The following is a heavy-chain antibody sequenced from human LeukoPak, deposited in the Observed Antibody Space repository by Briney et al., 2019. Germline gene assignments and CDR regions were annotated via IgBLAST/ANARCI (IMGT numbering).Heavy chain of an antibody. CDR1: GGSISSTSYY. V-gene: IGHV4-39*01. CDR2: IYYSGST. D-gene: IGHD5-12*01. CDR3: AGLRQDSGYPYYFDY. Sequence: SETLSLTCTVSGGSISSTSYYWGWIRQPPGKGLEWIGNIYYSGSTYYNPSLKSRVTISVDTSKNQFSLKLSSVTAADTAVYYCAGLRQDSGYPYYFDYWGQGTRVTVSS. J-gene: IGHJ4*02.